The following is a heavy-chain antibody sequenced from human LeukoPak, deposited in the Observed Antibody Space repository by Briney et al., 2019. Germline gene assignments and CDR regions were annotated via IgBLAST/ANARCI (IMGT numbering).Heavy chain of an antibody. CDR3: ARDLGGSSGYYYAFDI. D-gene: IGHD3-22*01. J-gene: IGHJ3*02. V-gene: IGHV3-53*01. CDR1: GFTVSSNY. Sequence: GGSLRLSCAASGFTVSSNYMSWVRQAPGKGLEWVSVIYSGNNTYYADSVKGRFTISRDNAKNSLYLQMNSLRAEDTAVYYCARDLGGSSGYYYAFDIWGQGTMVTVSS. CDR2: IYSGNNT.